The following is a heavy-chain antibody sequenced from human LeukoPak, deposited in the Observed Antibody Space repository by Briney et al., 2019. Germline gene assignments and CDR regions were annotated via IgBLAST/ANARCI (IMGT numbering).Heavy chain of an antibody. Sequence: SGGSLRLSCAASGFTVSSNYMSWVRQAPGKGLEWVSVIYSGGSTYYADSVKGRFTISRDNSKNTLYLQMNSLRAEDTAVYYCASSDTSNDRYYYYYGMDVWGQGTTVTVSS. D-gene: IGHD4-11*01. J-gene: IGHJ6*02. CDR3: ASSDTSNDRYYYYYGMDV. V-gene: IGHV3-66*01. CDR2: IYSGGST. CDR1: GFTVSSNY.